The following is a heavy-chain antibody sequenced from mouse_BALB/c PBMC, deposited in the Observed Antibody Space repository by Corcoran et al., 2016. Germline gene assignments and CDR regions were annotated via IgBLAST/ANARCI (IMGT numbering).Heavy chain of an antibody. V-gene: IGHV1S136*01. CDR2: INPYNDGT. CDR3: ARLYPGIAMDY. J-gene: IGHJ4*01. Sequence: EVQLQKSGPELVKTGASVKMSCKASGYTFPSYVMHWVKQKPGQGLEWIGYINPYNDGTKYNEKFKGKATLTSDKSSSTAYMELSSLTSEDSAGYYCARLYPGIAMDYGGQGTSVTVSS. CDR1: GYTFPSYV.